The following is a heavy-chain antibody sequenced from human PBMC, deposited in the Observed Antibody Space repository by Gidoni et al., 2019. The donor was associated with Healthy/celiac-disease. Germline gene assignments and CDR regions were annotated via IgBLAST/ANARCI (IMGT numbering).Heavy chain of an antibody. CDR3: ARAIYGGNSGGGGNYYYYYMDV. D-gene: IGHD4-17*01. J-gene: IGHJ6*03. CDR1: GGTFSSYA. CDR2: FIPIFGTA. Sequence: QVQLVQSGAEVKKPGSSVEVSCKASGGTFSSYAISWVRQAPGQGLEWLGGFIPIFGTANYAQKFQGRVTITADESTSTAYMELSSLRSEDTAVYYCARAIYGGNSGGGGNYYYYYMDVWGKGTTVTVSS. V-gene: IGHV1-69*01.